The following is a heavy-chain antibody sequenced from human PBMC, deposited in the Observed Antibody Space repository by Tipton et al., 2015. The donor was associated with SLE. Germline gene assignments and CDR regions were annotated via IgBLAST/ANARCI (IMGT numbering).Heavy chain of an antibody. J-gene: IGHJ4*02. CDR3: ARADGATGLDY. Sequence: TLSLTCTVSGGSISSSSYYWGWIRQPPGKGLEWIGSIYYRGGTHYNPSLKSRVTVSVDTSKNQFSLKLTSVTAADTAVYYCARADGATGLDYWGQGTLVTVSS. V-gene: IGHV4-39*07. CDR1: GGSISSSSYY. D-gene: IGHD5-12*01. CDR2: IYYRGGT.